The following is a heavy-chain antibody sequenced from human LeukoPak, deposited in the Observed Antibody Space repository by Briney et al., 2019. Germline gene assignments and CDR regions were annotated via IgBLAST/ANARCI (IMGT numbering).Heavy chain of an antibody. J-gene: IGHJ5*02. D-gene: IGHD3-3*01. CDR2: IYYSGST. V-gene: IGHV4-39*01. CDR1: GGSIISSSYY. CDR3: ASGRRITIFGVVSRFDP. Sequence: PSETLCLTCTVSGGSIISSSYYWGWIRQPPVKGMEWIGRIYYSGSTYYNPSLKSRVTISVDTSKNQFSLKLSSVTAADTAVYYCASGRRITIFGVVSRFDPWGQGTLVTVSS.